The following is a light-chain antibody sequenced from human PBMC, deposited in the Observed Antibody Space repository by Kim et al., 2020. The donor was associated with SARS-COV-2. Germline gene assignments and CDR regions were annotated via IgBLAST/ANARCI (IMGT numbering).Light chain of an antibody. J-gene: IGKJ4*01. CDR3: QHYNNWPLT. Sequence: VSPGERATRACRASQSGSSNLAWYQQKPGQAPRLLIYGTSTRATGIPARFSGSGSGTEFTLIISSLQSEDFAVYYCQHYNNWPLTFGGGTKVDIK. V-gene: IGKV3-15*01. CDR1: QSGSSN. CDR2: GTS.